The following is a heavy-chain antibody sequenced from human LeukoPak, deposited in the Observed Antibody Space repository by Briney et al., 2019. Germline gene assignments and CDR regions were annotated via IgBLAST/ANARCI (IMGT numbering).Heavy chain of an antibody. D-gene: IGHD7-27*01. CDR2: LYSGGST. V-gene: IGHV4-59*08. J-gene: IGHJ4*02. Sequence: PSETLSLTCSVSGGSISNYFWTWIRQPPGKRLEWIGYLYSGGSTYYNPSLTSRVTISVDTSKNRFSLKLSTVTAADTAVYYCARRPTGDPKFDYWGQGTLVTVSS. CDR3: ARRPTGDPKFDY. CDR1: GGSISNYF.